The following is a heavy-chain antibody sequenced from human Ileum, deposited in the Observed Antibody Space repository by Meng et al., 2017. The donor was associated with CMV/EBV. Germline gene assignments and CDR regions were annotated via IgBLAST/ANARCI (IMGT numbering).Heavy chain of an antibody. Sequence: GGSLRLSCKGSGYSFTTYWIGWVRQLPGKGLEWMGIIYCADSDTRYSPSFQGQVTISADTSINTAFLHWSSLKASDTAIYYCARHGYFDSSGQPHGFDIWGQGTKVTVSS. CDR1: GYSFTTYW. CDR3: ARHGYFDSSGQPHGFDI. J-gene: IGHJ3*02. CDR2: IYCADSDT. V-gene: IGHV5-51*01. D-gene: IGHD3-22*01.